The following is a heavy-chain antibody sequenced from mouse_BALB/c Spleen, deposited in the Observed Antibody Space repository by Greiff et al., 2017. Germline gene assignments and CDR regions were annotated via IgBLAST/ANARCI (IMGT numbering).Heavy chain of an antibody. D-gene: IGHD1-1*01. Sequence: EVKLVESGGGLVQPGGSLRLSCATSGFTFTDYYMSWVRQPPGKALEWLGFIRNKANGYTKEYSASVKGRFTISRDNSQSILYLQMNTLRAEDSATYYCAGHWDYGSERGWYFDGWGAGTTVTVSS. CDR2: IRNKANGYTK. CDR3: AGHWDYGSERGWYFDG. V-gene: IGHV7-3*02. CDR1: GFTFTDYY. J-gene: IGHJ1*01.